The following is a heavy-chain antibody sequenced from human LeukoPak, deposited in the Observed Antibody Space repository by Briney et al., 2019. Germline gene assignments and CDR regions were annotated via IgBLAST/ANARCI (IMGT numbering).Heavy chain of an antibody. CDR1: GYTFTGYY. CDR3: ARSTDAFDI. CDR2: INPNSGDT. Sequence: ASVKVSCKASGYTFTGYYIHWVRQAPGQGLEWMGWINPNSGDTNYVQKFQGRVTMTTDTSITTAYMELSRLRSDDTAVYYRARSTDAFDIWGQGTMVTVSS. J-gene: IGHJ3*02. V-gene: IGHV1-2*02.